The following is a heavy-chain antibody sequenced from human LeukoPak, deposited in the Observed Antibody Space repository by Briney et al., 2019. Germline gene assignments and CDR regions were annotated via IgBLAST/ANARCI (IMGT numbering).Heavy chain of an antibody. D-gene: IGHD1-14*01. Sequence: GGSLRLSCAASGFTVSSNYMSWVRQAPGKGLEWVSGINWNGGSTGYADSVKGRFTISRDNAKNSLYLQMNSLRAEDTAVYYGAKDRGRFEPKYYFDYWGQGTLVTVSS. CDR3: AKDRGRFEPKYYFDY. V-gene: IGHV3-20*04. CDR2: INWNGGST. CDR1: GFTVSSNY. J-gene: IGHJ4*02.